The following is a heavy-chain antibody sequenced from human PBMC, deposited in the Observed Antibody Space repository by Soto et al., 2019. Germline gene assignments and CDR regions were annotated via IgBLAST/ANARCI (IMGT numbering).Heavy chain of an antibody. V-gene: IGHV1-69*13. J-gene: IGHJ5*02. CDR2: IIPIFGTA. CDR1: GGTFSSYA. Sequence: SVKVSCKASGGTFSSYAISWVRQAPGQGLEWMGGIIPIFGTANYAQKFQGRVTITADESTSTAYMELSSLRSEDTAVYYCAILVFQSVAGRKNWFAPCGQGTPVTVSA. CDR3: AILVFQSVAGRKNWFAP. D-gene: IGHD3-10*01.